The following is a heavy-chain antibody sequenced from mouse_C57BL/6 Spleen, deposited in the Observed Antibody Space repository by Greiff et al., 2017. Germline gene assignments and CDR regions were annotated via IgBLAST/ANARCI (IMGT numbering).Heavy chain of an antibody. CDR3: ARQDGNRNYFDY. D-gene: IGHD2-1*01. CDR2: ISSGGSYT. J-gene: IGHJ2*01. Sequence: EVHLVESGGDLVKPGGSLKLSCAASGFTFSSYGMSWVRQTPDKRLEWVATISSGGSYTYYPDSVKGRFTISRDNAKNTLYLQMSSHKSEDTAMYYCARQDGNRNYFDYWGQGTTLTVSS. V-gene: IGHV5-6*01. CDR1: GFTFSSYG.